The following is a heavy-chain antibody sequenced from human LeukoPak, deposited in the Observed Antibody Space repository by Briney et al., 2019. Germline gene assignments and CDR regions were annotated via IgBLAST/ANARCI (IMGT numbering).Heavy chain of an antibody. Sequence: SVKVSCKASGGTFSSYAISWVRQAPGQGLEWMGGIIPIFGTANYAQKFQGRATITTDESTSTAYMELSSLRSEDTAVYYCARGSYYEPYYFDYWGQGTLVTVSS. CDR1: GGTFSSYA. V-gene: IGHV1-69*05. CDR2: IIPIFGTA. D-gene: IGHD1-26*01. J-gene: IGHJ4*02. CDR3: ARGSYYEPYYFDY.